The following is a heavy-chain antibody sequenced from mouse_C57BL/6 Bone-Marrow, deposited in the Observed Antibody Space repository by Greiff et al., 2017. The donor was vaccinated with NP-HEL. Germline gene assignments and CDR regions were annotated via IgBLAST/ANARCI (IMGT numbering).Heavy chain of an antibody. CDR3: ASDDYDEFAY. CDR2: IYPRSGNT. Sequence: QVQLKESGAELARPEASVKLSCKASGYTFTSYGISWVKQRTGQGLEWIGEIYPRSGNTYYNEKFKGKATLTADKSSSTAYMELRSLTSEDSAVYFCASDDYDEFAYWGQGTLVTVSA. J-gene: IGHJ3*01. D-gene: IGHD2-4*01. V-gene: IGHV1-81*01. CDR1: GYTFTSYG.